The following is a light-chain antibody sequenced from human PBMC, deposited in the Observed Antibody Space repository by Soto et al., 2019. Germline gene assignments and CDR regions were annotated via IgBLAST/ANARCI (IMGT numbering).Light chain of an antibody. CDR1: PSVTNY. CDR3: QQYNNWPSWT. J-gene: IGKJ1*01. Sequence: PGERATLSCRASPSVTNYLAWYQQKPGQAPRLLIYGASTRATGIPARFSGSGSGTEFTLTISSLQSEDFAVYYCQQYNNWPSWTFGQGTKVDIK. CDR2: GAS. V-gene: IGKV3-15*01.